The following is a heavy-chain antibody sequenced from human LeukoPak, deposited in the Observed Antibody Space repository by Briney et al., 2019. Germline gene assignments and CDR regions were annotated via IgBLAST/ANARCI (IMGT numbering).Heavy chain of an antibody. J-gene: IGHJ3*02. CDR1: GYTLTELS. CDR2: FDPEDGET. Sequence: ASVKVSCKVSGYTLTELSMHWVRQAPGKGLEWMGGFDPEDGETIYAQKFQGRVTMTEDTSTDTAYMELSSLRSEDTAVYYSAAISYYYDSSGTGDAFDIWGQGTMVTVSS. CDR3: AAISYYYDSSGTGDAFDI. D-gene: IGHD3-22*01. V-gene: IGHV1-24*01.